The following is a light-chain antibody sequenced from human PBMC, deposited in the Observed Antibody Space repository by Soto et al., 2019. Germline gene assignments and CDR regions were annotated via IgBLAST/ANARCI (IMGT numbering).Light chain of an antibody. CDR2: GAS. V-gene: IGKV3-15*01. CDR1: QSVSNN. J-gene: IGKJ1*01. Sequence: EIVMTQSPAILSVSPGDRATLSCRAGQSVSNNLGWYQQKPGQTPRLVIYGASNRATGVPARFSGSGSGTDFTLNIRNLQSEDFAVYHCVQHDGWLRTSGQEKKVEIK. CDR3: VQHDGWLRT.